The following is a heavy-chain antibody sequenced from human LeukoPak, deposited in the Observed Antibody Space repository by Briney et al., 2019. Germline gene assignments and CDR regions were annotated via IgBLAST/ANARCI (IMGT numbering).Heavy chain of an antibody. J-gene: IGHJ6*02. V-gene: IGHV3-21*01. CDR3: ASISYSGYYYGMDV. D-gene: IGHD2-15*01. CDR2: ISSSSSYI. CDR1: GFTFSSYS. Sequence: GGSLRLSCAASGFTFSSYSMNWVRQAPGKGLEWVSSISSSSSYIYYADSVKGRFTISRDNAKNSLYLQMNSLRAEDTAVYYCASISYSGYYYGMDVWGQGTTVTVSS.